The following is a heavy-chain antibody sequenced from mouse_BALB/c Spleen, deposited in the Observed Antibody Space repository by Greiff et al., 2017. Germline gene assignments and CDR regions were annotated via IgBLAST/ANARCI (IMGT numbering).Heavy chain of an antibody. CDR2: IYPGGGYT. D-gene: IGHD2-1*01. V-gene: IGHV1-63*02. CDR1: GYTFTNYW. J-gene: IGHJ3*01. Sequence: VKLLESGAELVRPGTSVKISCKASGYTFTNYWLGWVKQRPGHGLEWIGDIYPGGGYTNYNEKFKGKATLTADTSSSTAYMQLSSLTSEDSAVYFCASHGTFAYWGQGTLVTVSA. CDR3: ASHGTFAY.